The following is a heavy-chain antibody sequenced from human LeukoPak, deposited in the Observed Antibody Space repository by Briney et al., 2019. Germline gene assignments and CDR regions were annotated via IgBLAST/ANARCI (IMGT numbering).Heavy chain of an antibody. V-gene: IGHV7-4-1*02. CDR2: INTNTGNP. J-gene: IGHJ4*02. CDR3: ARDPSDGVFDY. Sequence: ASVKVSCKTSGYTFTNYAMNWVRQAPGQGLEWMGWINTNTGNPTYAQGFTGRFVFSLDTSVSTAYLQISSLKAEDTAVYYCARDPSDGVFDYWGQGTLVTVSS. CDR1: GYTFTNYA. D-gene: IGHD3-10*01.